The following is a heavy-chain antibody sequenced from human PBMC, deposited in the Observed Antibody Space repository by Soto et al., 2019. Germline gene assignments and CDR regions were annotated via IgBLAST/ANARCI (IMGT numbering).Heavy chain of an antibody. Sequence: SETLSLTCTVSGGSISSGGYYWSWIRQHPGKGLEWIGYTYYSGSTYYNPSLKSRVTISVDTSKNQFSLKLSSVTAADTAVYYCARERRSGYDRGGSSGPFDYWGQGTLVTVSS. CDR3: ARERRSGYDRGGSSGPFDY. J-gene: IGHJ4*02. D-gene: IGHD5-12*01. V-gene: IGHV4-31*03. CDR2: TYYSGST. CDR1: GGSISSGGYY.